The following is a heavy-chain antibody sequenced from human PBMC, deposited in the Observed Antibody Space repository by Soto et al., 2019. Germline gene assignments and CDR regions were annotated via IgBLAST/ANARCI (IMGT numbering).Heavy chain of an antibody. V-gene: IGHV4-39*01. Sequence: SETLSLTCTVSGGSFSSDNYFWGWIRQPPGKELEWIGSVYYSGSTYFNPSLKSRVTISVDTSKNQFSLRLSSVTAADTAVYYCARAFYDILSGYYRSPFDYWGQGTLVTVSS. CDR2: VYYSGST. CDR1: GGSFSSDNYF. D-gene: IGHD3-9*01. J-gene: IGHJ4*02. CDR3: ARAFYDILSGYYRSPFDY.